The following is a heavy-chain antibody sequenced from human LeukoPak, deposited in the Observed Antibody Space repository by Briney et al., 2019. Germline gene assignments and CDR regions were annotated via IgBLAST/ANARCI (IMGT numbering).Heavy chain of an antibody. CDR1: GFTFSSYW. V-gene: IGHV3-74*01. CDR3: ARSNQADDY. D-gene: IGHD1-14*01. CDR2: INPGGSSI. Sequence: GESLRVSCAASGFTFSSYWMHWVRQVPGKGLVWVARINPGGSSITYADSVKGRFTISRDNAKNTLYLQMDSLRAEDTGVYYCARSNQADDYWGQGTLVTVSS. J-gene: IGHJ4*02.